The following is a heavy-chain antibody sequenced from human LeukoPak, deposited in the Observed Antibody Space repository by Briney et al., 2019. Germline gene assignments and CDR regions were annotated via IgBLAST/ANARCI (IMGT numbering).Heavy chain of an antibody. V-gene: IGHV1-2*06. Sequence: GASVKVSCKASEYTFTDYYIHWIRQAPGQGLEWMGRISPNTGGTDHAQEFRDKITMTRDTSISTAYIELIRLISDDTAVYYCARGGRSGYRYFDYWGQGTLVTVSS. J-gene: IGHJ4*02. D-gene: IGHD5-18*01. CDR3: ARGGRSGYRYFDY. CDR1: EYTFTDYY. CDR2: ISPNTGGT.